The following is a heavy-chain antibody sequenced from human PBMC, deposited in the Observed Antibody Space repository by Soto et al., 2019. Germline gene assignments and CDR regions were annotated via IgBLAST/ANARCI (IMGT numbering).Heavy chain of an antibody. CDR3: QRMTTMDNSHYYVDV. V-gene: IGHV1-18*04. CDR2: ISIHNGNT. J-gene: IGHJ6*03. Sequence: QAQLLQSGGELKKSGASVKVSCKASGYTFNTYGISWVRQAPGQGLEWMAWISIHNGNTNFAQKFQGRVTLTTDTSTATAKMALTSLRSDDTALYYCQRMTTMDNSHYYVDVWGKGTTVTVSS. CDR1: GYTFNTYG. D-gene: IGHD1-1*01.